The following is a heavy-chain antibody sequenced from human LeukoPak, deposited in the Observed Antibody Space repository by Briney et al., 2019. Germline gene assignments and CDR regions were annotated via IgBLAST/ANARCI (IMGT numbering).Heavy chain of an antibody. D-gene: IGHD2-2*01. CDR3: AKDLCSSTSCYIYYYYGMDV. CDR2: ISYDGSNK. Sequence: GRSLRLSCAASGFTFSSYGMHGVRQAPGKGLEWVAVISYDGSNKYYADSVKGRFTISRDNSKNTLYLQMNSLRAEDTAVYYCAKDLCSSTSCYIYYYYGMDVWGPRDHGHRLL. CDR1: GFTFSSYG. J-gene: IGHJ6*01. V-gene: IGHV3-30*18.